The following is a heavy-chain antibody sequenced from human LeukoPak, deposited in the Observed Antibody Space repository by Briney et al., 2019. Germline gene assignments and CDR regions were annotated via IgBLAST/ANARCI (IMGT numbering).Heavy chain of an antibody. CDR2: ISSSSSYI. Sequence: GGSLRPSCAASGFTFSSYSMNWVRQAPGKGLEWVSSISSSSSYIYYADSVKGRFTISRDNAKNSLYLQMNSLRAEDTAVYYCARGGYCGGDCPSYFDYWGQGTLVTVSS. CDR1: GFTFSSYS. D-gene: IGHD2-21*02. J-gene: IGHJ4*02. CDR3: ARGGYCGGDCPSYFDY. V-gene: IGHV3-21*01.